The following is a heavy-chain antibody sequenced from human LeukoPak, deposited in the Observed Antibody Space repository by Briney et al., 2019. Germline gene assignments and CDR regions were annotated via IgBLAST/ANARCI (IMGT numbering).Heavy chain of an antibody. D-gene: IGHD3-9*01. J-gene: IGHJ5*02. Sequence: GASVKVSCKASGYTFTGYYMHWVRQAPGQGLEWMGWINPNSGGTNYAQKFQGWVTMTRDTSISTAYMELSRLRSDDTAVYYCARAPGPTLRYFDWILILDPWGQGTLVTVSS. CDR1: GYTFTGYY. CDR3: ARAPGPTLRYFDWILILDP. CDR2: INPNSGGT. V-gene: IGHV1-2*04.